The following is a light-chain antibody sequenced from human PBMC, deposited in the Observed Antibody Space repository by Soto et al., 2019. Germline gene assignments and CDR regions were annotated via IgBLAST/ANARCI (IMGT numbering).Light chain of an antibody. CDR3: QQLNSYLFT. CDR2: AAS. CDR1: QGISSY. V-gene: IGKV1-9*01. Sequence: DIQLTQSPSFLSASVGDRVTITCRASQGISSYLAWYQQKPGKAPKLLIYAASTLQSGVPSRFSGSGSGTAFTLTSSSLQPEDFATYYCQQLNSYLFTFGPGTKVDIK. J-gene: IGKJ3*01.